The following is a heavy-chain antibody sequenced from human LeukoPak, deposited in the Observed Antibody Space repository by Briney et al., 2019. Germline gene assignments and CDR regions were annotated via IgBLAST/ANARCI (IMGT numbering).Heavy chain of an antibody. CDR1: GYSFSSYW. D-gene: IGHD2-2*01. V-gene: IGHV5-51*01. CDR3: ARRGQLLDVDY. CDR2: IYPGDSDT. J-gene: IGHJ4*02. Sequence: GESLKISCKASGYSFSSYWIAWVRQMPGKGLEWMGIIYPGDSDTKYSPSFQGQVTISADKSISTAYLQWSSLKASDTAMYYCARRGQLLDVDYWGQGTLVTVSS.